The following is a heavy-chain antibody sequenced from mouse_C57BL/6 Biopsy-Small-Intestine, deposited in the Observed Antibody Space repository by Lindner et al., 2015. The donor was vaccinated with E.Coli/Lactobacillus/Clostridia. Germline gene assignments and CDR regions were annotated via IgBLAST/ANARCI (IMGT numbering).Heavy chain of an antibody. Sequence: VQLQESGAQLVRPGASVKLSCTASGFNFKDYYIHWVKQRPEQGLEWLGRIDPGVGDTDFAPQFQGRATITADASSNTAYLQLSSLTSEDTAVYYCTSGEDYPFVYWGQGTLVTVST. CDR2: IDPGVGDT. J-gene: IGHJ3*01. D-gene: IGHD2-4*01. CDR1: GFNFKDYY. CDR3: TSGEDYPFVY. V-gene: IGHV14-1*01.